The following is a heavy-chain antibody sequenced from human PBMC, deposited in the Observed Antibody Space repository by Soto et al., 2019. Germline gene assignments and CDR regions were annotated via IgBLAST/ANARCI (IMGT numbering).Heavy chain of an antibody. V-gene: IGHV3-33*01. CDR1: GFIFNRYC. CDR2: ISYDGINK. D-gene: IGHD3-3*02. Sequence: PGGSLRLSCAACGFIFNRYCIHWVRQVPCKGLESVADISYDGINKYYADSVKGRFTISRDNSKNTLYLQMNSLRAEDTAVYYWAGGPGSPPISSYGREGCGRQITVTVCS. CDR3: AGGPGSPPISSYGREG. J-gene: IGHJ6*01.